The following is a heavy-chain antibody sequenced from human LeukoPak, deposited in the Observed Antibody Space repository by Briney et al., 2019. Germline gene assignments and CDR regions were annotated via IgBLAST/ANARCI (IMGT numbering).Heavy chain of an antibody. CDR2: IYSGGST. D-gene: IGHD6-13*01. Sequence: PGGSLRLSCAASGFTFSSYSMNWVRQAPGKGLEWVSVIYSGGSTYYADSVKGRFTISRDNSKNTLYLQMNSLRAEDTAVYYCARVGSSSWPNWFDPWGQGTLVTVSS. V-gene: IGHV3-66*01. J-gene: IGHJ5*02. CDR1: GFTFSSYS. CDR3: ARVGSSSWPNWFDP.